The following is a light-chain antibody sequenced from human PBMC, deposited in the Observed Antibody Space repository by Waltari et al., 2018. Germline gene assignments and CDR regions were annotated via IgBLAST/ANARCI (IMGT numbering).Light chain of an antibody. CDR1: SSDVGRYDY. Sequence: QSALTQPASVSGSPGQSITFSCTGTSSDVGRYDYVSWYQQHPGKAPKLLIYDVSDRPSGVSNRFSGSKSGNTASLTISGLQAEDEADYYCSSYTASCALFVFGTGTKVTVL. CDR3: SSYTASCALFV. V-gene: IGLV2-14*01. CDR2: DVS. J-gene: IGLJ1*01.